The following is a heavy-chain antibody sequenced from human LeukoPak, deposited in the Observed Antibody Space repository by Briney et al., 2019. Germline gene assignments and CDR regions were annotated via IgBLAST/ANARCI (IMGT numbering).Heavy chain of an antibody. D-gene: IGHD2-15*01. CDR1: GYTLTGYY. V-gene: IGHV1-2*02. Sequence: ASVKVICSASGYTLTGYYKHLVRQAPGQGLEWMGWINPNSGGTNYAQKFKGRVTMTRDTSISTAYMELSRLRSDDTAVYYCARVRIMGRNWFDPWGQGTLVTVSS. CDR3: ARVRIMGRNWFDP. J-gene: IGHJ5*02. CDR2: INPNSGGT.